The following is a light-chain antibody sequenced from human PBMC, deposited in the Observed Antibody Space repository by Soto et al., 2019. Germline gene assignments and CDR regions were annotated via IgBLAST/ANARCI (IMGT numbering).Light chain of an antibody. CDR2: DAS. CDR3: QQYDSIPIT. V-gene: IGKV1-33*01. J-gene: IGKJ5*01. Sequence: DIQMTQSTSSLSASVGDRVTITCQASQDINNYLSWYQQKPGKAPKILIYDASNLETGVPSRFSGSGSVTDFTFPISSLQPEDIAKYFCQQYDSIPITFGQGTRLEIK. CDR1: QDINNY.